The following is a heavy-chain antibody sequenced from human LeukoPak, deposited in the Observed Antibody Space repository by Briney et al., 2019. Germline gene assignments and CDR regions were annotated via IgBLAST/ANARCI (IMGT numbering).Heavy chain of an antibody. J-gene: IGHJ3*02. CDR2: IHYSGST. V-gene: IGHV4-59*01. CDR1: GGSISSYY. Sequence: PSETLSLTCTVSGGSISSYYWSWIRQPPGKGLEWIGYIHYSGSTNYNPSLKSRVTISVDTSKNQFSLKLSSVTAADTAVYYCASIPNDAFDIWGQGTMVTVSS. CDR3: ASIPNDAFDI.